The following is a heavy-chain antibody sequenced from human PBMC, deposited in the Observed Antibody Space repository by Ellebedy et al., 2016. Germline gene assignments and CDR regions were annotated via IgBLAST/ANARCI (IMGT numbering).Heavy chain of an antibody. CDR1: GGSINSGDYY. CDR2: IYYSGTT. CDR3: ARETDFWSDSSYFDY. V-gene: IGHV4-30-4*01. J-gene: IGHJ4*02. Sequence: SETLSLXCSVSGGSINSGDYYWSWIRQPPGQGLEWLGYIYYSGTTHYNTSLKSRITISVDTSKNQFSLRLSSVTAADTAVYFCARETDFWSDSSYFDYWGQGILVTISS. D-gene: IGHD3-3*01.